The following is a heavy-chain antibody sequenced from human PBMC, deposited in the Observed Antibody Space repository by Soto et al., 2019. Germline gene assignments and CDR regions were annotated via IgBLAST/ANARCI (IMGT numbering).Heavy chain of an antibody. D-gene: IGHD3-22*01. CDR1: GGTFSSYA. Sequence: ASVKVSCKASGGTFSSYAISWVRQAPGQGLEWMGGIIPIFGTANYAQKFQGRVTITADESTSTAYMELSSLRSEDTAVYYCARDWSYYDSSGYYSGGFDYWGQGTLVTVSS. CDR3: ARDWSYYDSSGYYSGGFDY. V-gene: IGHV1-69*13. CDR2: IIPIFGTA. J-gene: IGHJ4*02.